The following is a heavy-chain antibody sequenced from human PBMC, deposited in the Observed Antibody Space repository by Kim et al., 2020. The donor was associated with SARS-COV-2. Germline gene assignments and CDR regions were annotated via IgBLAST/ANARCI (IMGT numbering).Heavy chain of an antibody. CDR3: AKRTSETTFDY. D-gene: IGHD3-3*01. Sequence: SETLSLTCTVSGGSISSSNYYWGWIRQPPGKGLEWIGTIHYSGNTYYNPSLKSRLTMSVDTSKNPFSLRLTSVTAADTAVYYCAKRTSETTFDYWGQGTLVTVSA. V-gene: IGHV4-39*01. J-gene: IGHJ4*02. CDR1: GGSISSSNYY. CDR2: IHYSGNT.